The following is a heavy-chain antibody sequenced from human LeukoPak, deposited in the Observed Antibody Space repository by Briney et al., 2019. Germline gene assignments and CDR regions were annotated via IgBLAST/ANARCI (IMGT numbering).Heavy chain of an antibody. Sequence: GGSLRLSCAASGFTFSSYSMTWVRQAPGKGLEWVSHISGGSSSVYYADSVKGRFTISRDNAKNSLYLQMSSLRDEDTAVYYCARKYDGYADYWGQGTLVTVSS. CDR1: GFTFSSYS. J-gene: IGHJ4*02. CDR3: ARKYDGYADY. D-gene: IGHD5-24*01. CDR2: ISGGSSSV. V-gene: IGHV3-48*02.